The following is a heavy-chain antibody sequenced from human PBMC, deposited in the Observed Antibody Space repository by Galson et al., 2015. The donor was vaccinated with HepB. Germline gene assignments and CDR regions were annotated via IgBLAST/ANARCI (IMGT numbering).Heavy chain of an antibody. D-gene: IGHD5-18*01. V-gene: IGHV5-51*01. CDR3: ARLPSGHTAMLYFDY. Sequence: QSGAEVKKPGESLKISCKGSGYSFTSYWIGWVRQMPGKGLEWMGIIYPGDSDTRYGPSFQGQVTISADKSISTAYLQWSSLKASDTAMYYCARLPSGHTAMLYFDYWGQGTLVTVSS. CDR2: IYPGDSDT. J-gene: IGHJ4*02. CDR1: GYSFTSYW.